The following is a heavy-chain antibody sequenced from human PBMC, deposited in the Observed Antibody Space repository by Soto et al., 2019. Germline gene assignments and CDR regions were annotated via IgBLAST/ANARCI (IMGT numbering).Heavy chain of an antibody. J-gene: IGHJ5*02. CDR1: GGTFSSYT. CDR3: ARVAVTFTSRWFDP. D-gene: IGHD4-4*01. Sequence: QVQLVQSGAEVKKPGSSVKVSCKASGGTFSSYTISWVRQAPGQGLEWMGRIIPILGIANYAQKFQGRVTITADKSTSTAYMELSSLRYEDTAVYYCARVAVTFTSRWFDPWGQGTLVTVSS. CDR2: IIPILGIA. V-gene: IGHV1-69*02.